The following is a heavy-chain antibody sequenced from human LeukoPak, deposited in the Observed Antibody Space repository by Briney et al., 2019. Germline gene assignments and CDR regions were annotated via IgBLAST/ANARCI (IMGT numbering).Heavy chain of an antibody. D-gene: IGHD2-21*02. CDR2: ISSGGNYM. CDR3: VRGDFQSGH. V-gene: IGHV3-21*01. Sequence: GGSLRLSCAVSGFTFSSYGMSWVRQAPGKGLEWVSSISSGGNYMSYADSLKGRVSISRDNPKNSLFLDMSRLRAEDTAMYSCVRGDFQSGHWGQGALVIVSS. CDR1: GFTFSSYG. J-gene: IGHJ4*02.